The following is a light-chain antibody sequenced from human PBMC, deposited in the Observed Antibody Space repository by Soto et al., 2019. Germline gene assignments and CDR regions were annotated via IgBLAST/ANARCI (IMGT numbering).Light chain of an antibody. Sequence: QSALTQPRSLSGSPGQLVTMSCTGASNAVGGHNYVSWFQQHPGNAPKLVIFDVSKRTSGVPDRFSGSKSGNTASLTISGLQAEDEADYYCCSYTDSYTFVVFGGGTQLTVL. V-gene: IGLV2-11*01. CDR1: SNAVGGHNY. CDR3: CSYTDSYTFVV. CDR2: DVS. J-gene: IGLJ7*01.